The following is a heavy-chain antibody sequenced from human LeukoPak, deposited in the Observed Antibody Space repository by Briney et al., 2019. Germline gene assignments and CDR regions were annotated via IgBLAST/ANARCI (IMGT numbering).Heavy chain of an antibody. V-gene: IGHV3-30*04. D-gene: IGHD6-13*01. CDR2: VSHDGDST. CDR3: MRMRLASPGNVY. Sequence: GGSLRLSCAASGFTFSNYAMNWVRQAPGKGLEWVSIVSHDGDSTYYAGSVKGRFTISRDNSKSILYLQMNNLTAEDTAIYSCMRMRLASPGNVYWGQGTLVTVSP. J-gene: IGHJ4*02. CDR1: GFTFSNYA.